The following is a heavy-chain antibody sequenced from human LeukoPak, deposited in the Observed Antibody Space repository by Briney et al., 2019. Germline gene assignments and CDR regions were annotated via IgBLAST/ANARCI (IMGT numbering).Heavy chain of an antibody. CDR1: GFTFSTFA. CDR3: AREGDYYCSGGSCYDY. J-gene: IGHJ4*02. D-gene: IGHD2-15*01. CDR2: ISSSGSDT. Sequence: GGSLRLSCATSGFTFSTFAMSWVRQAPGKGLEWVSAISSSGSDTYYADPVKGRFTISRDNAKNSLYLQMNSLRAEDTAVYYCAREGDYYCSGGSCYDYWGQGTLVTVSS. V-gene: IGHV3-23*01.